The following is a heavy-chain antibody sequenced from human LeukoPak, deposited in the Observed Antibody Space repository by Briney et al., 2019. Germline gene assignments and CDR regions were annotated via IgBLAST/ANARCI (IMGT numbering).Heavy chain of an antibody. V-gene: IGHV1-3*01. CDR3: ARVGSSGWSGYYYGMDV. D-gene: IGHD6-19*01. J-gene: IGHJ6*02. CDR1: GYTFTSYA. CDR2: INAGNGNT. Sequence: EASVKVSCKASGYTFTSYAMHWARQAPGQRLEWMGWINAGNGNTKYSQKFQGRVTITRDTSASTAYMELSSLRSEDTAVYYCARVGSSGWSGYYYGMDVWGQGTTVTVSS.